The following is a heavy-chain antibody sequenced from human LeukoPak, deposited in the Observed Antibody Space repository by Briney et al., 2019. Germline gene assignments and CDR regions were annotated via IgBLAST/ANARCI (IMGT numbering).Heavy chain of an antibody. Sequence: PSETLSLTCAVYGGSFSGYYWSWIRQPPGKGLEWIGEINHSGSTNYNPSLKSRVTISVDTSKNQFSLKLSSVTAADTAVYYCARGSDILTGTAPYYYYGMDVWGQGTTVTVSS. CDR1: GGSFSGYY. V-gene: IGHV4-34*01. CDR3: ARGSDILTGTAPYYYYGMDV. J-gene: IGHJ6*02. D-gene: IGHD3-9*01. CDR2: INHSGST.